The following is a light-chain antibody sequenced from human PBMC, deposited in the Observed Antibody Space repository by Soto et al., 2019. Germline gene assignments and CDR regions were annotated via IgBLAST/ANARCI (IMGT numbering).Light chain of an antibody. CDR3: QQYNDWRLT. CDR1: QSVSSN. V-gene: IGKV3-15*01. CDR2: GAF. J-gene: IGKJ1*01. Sequence: EMVMTKSPVTLSVSTEERVTLSCRASQSVSSNLAWYQQKPGQAPSLLIYGAFTRATGIPARFSGTGSGTEFTLTISSLQSEDFALYYCQQYNDWRLTFGQGTKVDIK.